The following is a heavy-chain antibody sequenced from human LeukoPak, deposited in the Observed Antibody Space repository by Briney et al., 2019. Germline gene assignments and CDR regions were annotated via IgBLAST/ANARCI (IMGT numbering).Heavy chain of an antibody. CDR2: ISYDGSDK. CDR1: GFTFRTYG. D-gene: IGHD3-10*01. CDR3: AKDDGPPRGINY. Sequence: PGRSLRLSCAASGFTFRTYGMHWVRQAPGKGLEWLARISYDGSDKFFADSVKGRFTISRDNSKNTLDLQMNSLRAEDTAVYYCAKDDGPPRGINYWGQGTLVTVSS. V-gene: IGHV3-30*18. J-gene: IGHJ4*02.